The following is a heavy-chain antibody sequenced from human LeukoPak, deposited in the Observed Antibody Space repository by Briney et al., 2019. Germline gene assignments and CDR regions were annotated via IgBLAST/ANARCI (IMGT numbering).Heavy chain of an antibody. Sequence: PGGSLRLSCAASGFTFGSYAMSWVRQAPGKGLEWVSAISGSGGSTYYADSVKGRFTISRDNSKNTLYLQMNSLRAEDTAVYYCAKVIGLLWFGDPSDYWGQGTLVTVSS. D-gene: IGHD3-10*01. CDR2: ISGSGGST. CDR3: AKVIGLLWFGDPSDY. V-gene: IGHV3-23*01. CDR1: GFTFGSYA. J-gene: IGHJ4*02.